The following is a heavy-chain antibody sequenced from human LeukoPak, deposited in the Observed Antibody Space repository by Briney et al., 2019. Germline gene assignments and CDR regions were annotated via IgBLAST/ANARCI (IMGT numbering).Heavy chain of an antibody. V-gene: IGHV3-23*01. CDR2: ISGSGGSK. CDR3: AKSPLGDYVGPQDY. Sequence: GGSLRLSCAASGFTFSTYAMTWVRQAPGKGLEWVSSISGSGGSKHYVDSVKGRFTISRDSSKNTLSLQMNSLRAEDTAVYYCAKSPLGDYVGPQDYWGQGTLVTVSS. J-gene: IGHJ4*02. D-gene: IGHD4-17*01. CDR1: GFTFSTYA.